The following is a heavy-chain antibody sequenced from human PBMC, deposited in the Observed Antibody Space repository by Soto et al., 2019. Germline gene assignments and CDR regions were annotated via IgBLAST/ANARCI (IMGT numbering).Heavy chain of an antibody. D-gene: IGHD3-16*01. Sequence: QITLKESGPPLVKPTQTLTLTCTFSGFSLTTRGVGVGWIRQPPGKALECLALIYWDDDKRYSPSLQSRLSITKDTSKNQVLLTMTNVDPVDTATYYCAHIPNYYQYDWFDPWGQGTLVSVSS. J-gene: IGHJ5*02. CDR1: GFSLTTRGVG. CDR3: AHIPNYYQYDWFDP. CDR2: IYWDDDK. V-gene: IGHV2-5*02.